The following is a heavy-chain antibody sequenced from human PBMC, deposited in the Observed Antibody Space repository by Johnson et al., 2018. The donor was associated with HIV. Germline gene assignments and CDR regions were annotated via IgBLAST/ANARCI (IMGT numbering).Heavy chain of an antibody. CDR2: LSYDGSTK. V-gene: IGHV3-30*04. D-gene: IGHD1-14*01. J-gene: IGHJ3*02. CDR1: GFSFSSYA. Sequence: QVQLVESGGGVVQPGRSLGLSCAASGFSFSSYAMHWVRQAPGKGLEWVASLSYDGSTKDSADSVKGRFTISRDISKNLLYLQMNSLRTEDTAVYYCARDDRPDGFDIWGQGTMVTVSS. CDR3: ARDDRPDGFDI.